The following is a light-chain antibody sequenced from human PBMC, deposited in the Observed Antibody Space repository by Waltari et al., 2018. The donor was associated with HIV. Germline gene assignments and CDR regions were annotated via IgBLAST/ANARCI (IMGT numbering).Light chain of an antibody. CDR1: SSDVGGYNY. V-gene: IGLV2-8*01. Sequence: QSALTQPPSASGSPGQSVTISCTGTSSDVGGYNYVSWYQHPPGKAPKLIIYEVIKRPSGVPDRFSGSKSGSTASLTVSGLQAEDEADYYCSSYAGSNNLGVIFGGGTKLTVL. J-gene: IGLJ2*01. CDR2: EVI. CDR3: SSYAGSNNLGVI.